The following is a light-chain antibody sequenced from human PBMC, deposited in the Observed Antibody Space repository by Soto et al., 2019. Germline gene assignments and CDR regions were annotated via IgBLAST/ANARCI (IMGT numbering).Light chain of an antibody. Sequence: DLQMTQSPSTLSASVGDRVTITCRASQSLNGWLAWFQQKPGKAPKFLIYKVSNLESGVPLRCSGSGSRTEFPLINSSLQPDDFATYYCQQYNSNWWTFGQGTKVEIK. CDR3: QQYNSNWWT. CDR1: QSLNGW. J-gene: IGKJ1*01. V-gene: IGKV1-5*03. CDR2: KVS.